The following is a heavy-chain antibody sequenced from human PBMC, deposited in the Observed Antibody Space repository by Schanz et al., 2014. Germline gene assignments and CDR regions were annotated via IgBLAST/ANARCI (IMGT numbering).Heavy chain of an antibody. V-gene: IGHV3-53*01. CDR2: LYINAGST. J-gene: IGHJ3*01. Sequence: EVPLVESGGCLIQPGGSLRLSCAVSGFSVSTNYMSWARQAPGKGLEWISSLYINAGSTRYADSVKGRFFISRDSSKNTLFLQMNSLRADDTAIYFCARDEGRDGYNLAFDVWGQGTLVTVSS. CDR1: GFSVSTNY. CDR3: ARDEGRDGYNLAFDV. D-gene: IGHD2-21*01.